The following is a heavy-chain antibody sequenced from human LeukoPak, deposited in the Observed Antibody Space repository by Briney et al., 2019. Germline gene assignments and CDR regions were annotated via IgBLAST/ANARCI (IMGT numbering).Heavy chain of an antibody. Sequence: SETLSLTCTVSGGSISSGSYYWSWIRQPAVKGLEWIGRIYTSGSTNYNPSLKSRVTISVDTSKNQFSLKLSSVTAADTAVYYCARQRGVPYYYYYMDVWGKGTTVTISS. J-gene: IGHJ6*03. CDR1: GGSISSGSYY. CDR2: IYTSGST. V-gene: IGHV4-61*02. CDR3: ARQRGVPYYYYYMDV. D-gene: IGHD3-10*01.